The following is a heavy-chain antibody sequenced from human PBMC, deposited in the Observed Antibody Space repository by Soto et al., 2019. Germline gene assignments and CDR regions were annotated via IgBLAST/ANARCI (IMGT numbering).Heavy chain of an antibody. CDR3: AHSGAAVAGYKYYFDY. CDR2: IYWDDDK. Sequence: SGPTLVNPTQTLTLTCTFSGFSLSTSGVGVGWIRQPPGKALEWLALIYWDDDKRYSPSLKSRLTITKDTSKNQVVLTMTNMDPVDTATYYCAHSGAAVAGYKYYFDYWGQGTLVTVSS. CDR1: GFSLSTSGVG. V-gene: IGHV2-5*02. J-gene: IGHJ4*02. D-gene: IGHD6-19*01.